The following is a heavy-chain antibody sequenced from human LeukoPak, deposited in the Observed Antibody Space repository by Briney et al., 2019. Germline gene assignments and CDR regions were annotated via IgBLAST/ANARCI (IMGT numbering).Heavy chain of an antibody. CDR1: GESFSGYY. V-gene: IGHV4-34*01. J-gene: IGHJ4*02. CDR3: AREYSSSSNFDY. Sequence: PSETLSLTCAVYGESFSGYYWSWIRQPPGKGLEWIGEINHSGSTNYNPSLKSRDTISVDTSKNQFSLKLSSVTAADTAVYYCAREYSSSSNFDYWGQGTLVTVSS. CDR2: INHSGST. D-gene: IGHD6-6*01.